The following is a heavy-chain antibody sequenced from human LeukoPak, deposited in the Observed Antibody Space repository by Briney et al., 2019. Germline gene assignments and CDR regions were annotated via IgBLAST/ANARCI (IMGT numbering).Heavy chain of an antibody. D-gene: IGHD3-10*01. Sequence: PSQTLSLTCTVSGGSISSGDYYWSWIRQPPGKGLEWIGYIYYSGSTYYNPSLESRVTISVDTSKNQFSLKLSSVTAADTAVYYCARATYYYGSGSYPLHYFDYWGQGTLVTVSS. CDR1: GGSISSGDYY. CDR3: ARATYYYGSGSYPLHYFDY. V-gene: IGHV4-30-4*01. J-gene: IGHJ4*02. CDR2: IYYSGST.